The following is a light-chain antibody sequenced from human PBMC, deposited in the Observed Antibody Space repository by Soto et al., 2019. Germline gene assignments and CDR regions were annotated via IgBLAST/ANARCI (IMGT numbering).Light chain of an antibody. Sequence: IQMTQSPSSLSASVGDRVTITCQATQDIRKYLNWYQQKPGEAPKLLIYAASTLQSGVPSRFSGSGSGTDFTLTISSLQPEDFATYYCQQLNSYPLFGPGTKVDNK. CDR2: AAS. CDR1: QDIRKY. CDR3: QQLNSYPL. J-gene: IGKJ3*01. V-gene: IGKV1-9*01.